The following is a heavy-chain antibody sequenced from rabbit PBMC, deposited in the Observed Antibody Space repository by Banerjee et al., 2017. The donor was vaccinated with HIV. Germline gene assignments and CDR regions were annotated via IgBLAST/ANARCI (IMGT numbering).Heavy chain of an antibody. D-gene: IGHD2-1*01. Sequence: QSLEESGGGLVQPEGSLTLTCTASGFSFSSGYYMCWVRQAPGKGLEWIACIYAGSSWYASWAKGRFTISKTSSTTVTLLMTSLTAADTATYFCARDGYGGYDAAFNLWGPGTLVTVS. CDR1: GFSFSSGYY. J-gene: IGHJ4*01. V-gene: IGHV1S40*01. CDR3: ARDGYGGYDAAFNL. CDR2: IYAGSS.